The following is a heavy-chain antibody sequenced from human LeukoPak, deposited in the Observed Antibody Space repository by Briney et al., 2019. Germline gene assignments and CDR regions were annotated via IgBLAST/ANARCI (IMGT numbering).Heavy chain of an antibody. CDR1: GFTFSSYW. Sequence: GGSLRLSCAASGFTFSSYWMHWVRQAPGKGLVWVSRINSDGSSTSYADSVKGRFTISRDDAKNTLYLQMNSLRAEDTAVYYCAREGGLYGREAFDIWGQGTMVTVSS. CDR2: INSDGSST. J-gene: IGHJ3*02. CDR3: AREGGLYGREAFDI. V-gene: IGHV3-74*01. D-gene: IGHD1-1*01.